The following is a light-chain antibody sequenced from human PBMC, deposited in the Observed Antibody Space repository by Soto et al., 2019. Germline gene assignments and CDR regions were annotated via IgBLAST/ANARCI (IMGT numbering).Light chain of an antibody. CDR3: QQYHAWPPGT. J-gene: IGKJ4*01. Sequence: EIVMTQSPGTLSLSPGETATLSCRASQSVSSNYVAWFHQKPGQAPRLLIYGASSRATGVPDRFSASGSGTEFTLTIDSLRSEDFAVYFCQQYHAWPPGTFGGGTKVDIK. CDR2: GAS. V-gene: IGKV3D-15*01. CDR1: QSVSSN.